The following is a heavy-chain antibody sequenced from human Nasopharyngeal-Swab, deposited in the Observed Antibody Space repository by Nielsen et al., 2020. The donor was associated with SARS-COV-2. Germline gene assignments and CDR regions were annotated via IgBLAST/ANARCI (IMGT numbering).Heavy chain of an antibody. V-gene: IGHV6-1*01. CDR1: GDSVSSSSAA. CDR2: TYYGSKWYN. J-gene: IGHJ6*03. Sequence: SQTLSLTCAISGDSVSSSSAAWNWIRQSPSRVLEWLGRTYYGSKWYNDYAVSVKSRITINPDTSKNQFSLHLNSVTPEDTAVYYCARARGAYGDYYYYYYTDVWGKGTTVTVSS. CDR3: ARARGAYGDYYYYYYTDV. D-gene: IGHD4-17*01.